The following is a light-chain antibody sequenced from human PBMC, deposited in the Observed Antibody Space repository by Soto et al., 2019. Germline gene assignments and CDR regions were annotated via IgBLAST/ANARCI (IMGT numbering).Light chain of an antibody. V-gene: IGKV2-30*02. CDR1: QSLVHSDGIAY. CDR3: MQGTHWPIT. CDR2: KVS. Sequence: DVVMTQSPLSLRVTLGQPASISCRSNQSLVHSDGIAYFSWFQXRQGRXPRXXIYKVSNRDSGVPARFSGSGSGTDLAMKISRVEAEDVGVYYCMQGTHWPITFGQGTRLEIK. J-gene: IGKJ5*01.